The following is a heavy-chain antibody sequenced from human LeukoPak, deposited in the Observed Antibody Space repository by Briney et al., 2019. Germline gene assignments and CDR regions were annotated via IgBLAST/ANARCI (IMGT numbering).Heavy chain of an antibody. CDR1: GFTFSSYS. Sequence: GGSLRLSCAASGFTFSSYSMNWVRQAPGKGLEWVSYISGSSSTIYYADSVKGRFTISRDNAKNSLYLQMNSLRAEDTAVYYCATDGREQWLVHFDYWGQGTLVTVSS. CDR2: ISGSSSTI. V-gene: IGHV3-48*01. CDR3: ATDGREQWLVHFDY. D-gene: IGHD6-19*01. J-gene: IGHJ4*02.